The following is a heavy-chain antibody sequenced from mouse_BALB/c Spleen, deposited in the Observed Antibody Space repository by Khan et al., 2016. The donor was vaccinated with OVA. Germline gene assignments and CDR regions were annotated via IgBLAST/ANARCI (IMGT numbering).Heavy chain of an antibody. V-gene: IGHV1S132*01. CDR2: IFPGTGTT. J-gene: IGHJ3*01. CDR1: GYTFTNYW. D-gene: IGHD2-1*01. Sequence: QVQLKQSGAELVKPGASVKLSCKTSGYTFTNYWIQWVKQRPGQGLGWIGEIFPGTGTTYYNENFKAKATMTIDTSSNTAYMQLSSLTSEDSAVDFGAMGYLCNYEFAYWGQGTLVTVSA. CDR3: AMGYLCNYEFAY.